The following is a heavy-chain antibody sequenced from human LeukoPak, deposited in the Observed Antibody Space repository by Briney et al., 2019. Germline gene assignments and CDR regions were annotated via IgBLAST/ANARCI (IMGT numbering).Heavy chain of an antibody. V-gene: IGHV3-48*01. Sequence: GGSLRLSCAASGFTFSSYSMNWVRQAPGKGLEWVSYISSSSSSTIYYADSVKGRFTISRDNAKNSLYLQMNSLRAEDTAVYYCARAPAGGSYPSELYYWGQGTLVTVSS. CDR2: ISSSSSSTI. J-gene: IGHJ4*02. CDR3: ARAPAGGSYPSELYY. CDR1: GFTFSSYS. D-gene: IGHD1-26*01.